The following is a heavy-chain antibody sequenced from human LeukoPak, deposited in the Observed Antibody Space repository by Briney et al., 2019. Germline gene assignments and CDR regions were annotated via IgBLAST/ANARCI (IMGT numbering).Heavy chain of an antibody. CDR2: INQDESEK. D-gene: IGHD5-18*01. CDR3: ARIPWIQLWRDDYYYYYYMDV. J-gene: IGHJ6*03. V-gene: IGHV3-7*01. CDR1: GFTYSSYW. Sequence: PGGSLRLSCAASGFTYSSYWMSWVRQAPGKGLECVANINQDESEKYYVDSVKGRFTISRDNAKNSLYLQMNSLRAEDTAVYYCARIPWIQLWRDDYYYYYYMDVRGKGTTVTVSS.